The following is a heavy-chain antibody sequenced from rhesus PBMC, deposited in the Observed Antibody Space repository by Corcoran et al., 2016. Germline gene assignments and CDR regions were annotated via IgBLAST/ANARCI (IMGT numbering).Heavy chain of an antibody. D-gene: IGHD2-21*01. CDR1: GFTFSDYY. V-gene: IGHV3-59*01. J-gene: IGHJ4*01. CDR3: ARAVCTGSGCYGDH. Sequence: EVQLVESGGGLAKPGGSLRLSCSASGFTFSDYYMHWVRQASGKGLEWVSRISNGDGSTWDAESVKGRFTISRENAKNTLYLQMDSLRAEDTALYYCARAVCTGSGCYGDHWGQGVLVTVSS. CDR2: ISNGDGST.